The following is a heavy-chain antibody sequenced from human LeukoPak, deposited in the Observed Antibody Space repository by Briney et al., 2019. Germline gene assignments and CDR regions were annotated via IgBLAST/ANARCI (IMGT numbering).Heavy chain of an antibody. CDR1: GGSFSGYY. Sequence: SETLSLTCAVYGGSFSGYYWSWIRQPPGKGLEWIGEINHSGSTNYNPSLKSRVTISVDTTKNQFSLKLSSVTAADTAVYYCARGNRWPKVKYYCYYGMDVWGQGTTVTVSS. D-gene: IGHD4-11*01. CDR3: ARGNRWPKVKYYCYYGMDV. CDR2: INHSGST. J-gene: IGHJ6*02. V-gene: IGHV4-34*01.